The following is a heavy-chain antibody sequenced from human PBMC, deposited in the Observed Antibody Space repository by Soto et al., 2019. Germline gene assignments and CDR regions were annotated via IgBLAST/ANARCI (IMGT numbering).Heavy chain of an antibody. Sequence: EVQLLESGGGLVQPGGSLRLSCAASGFTFSGYAMSWVRQAPGKGLEWVSGVSGSGGTLYADSVKGRFTISRDNSKNTLYLQMNSLRAEDAAIYYCAKEKDYDYVWGSYRYTSDYWGPGTLVTVSS. CDR2: VSGSGGT. J-gene: IGHJ4*02. V-gene: IGHV3-23*01. CDR1: GFTFSGYA. CDR3: AKEKDYDYVWGSYRYTSDY. D-gene: IGHD3-16*02.